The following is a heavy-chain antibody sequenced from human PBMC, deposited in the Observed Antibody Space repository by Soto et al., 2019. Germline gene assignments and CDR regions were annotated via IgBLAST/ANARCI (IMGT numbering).Heavy chain of an antibody. CDR2: INSSSSYT. CDR1: GFTFGDYY. D-gene: IGHD6-13*01. V-gene: IGHV3-11*05. J-gene: IGHJ2*01. Sequence: QVQLVESGGGLVKPGGSLRLSCAASGFTFGDYYMSWIRQAPGKGLEWVSYINSSSSYTNYADSVKGRFTISRDNAKNSLYLKMNSLRAEDTAVYYCARIITAAGGRRYFDLWGRGTLVTVSS. CDR3: ARIITAAGGRRYFDL.